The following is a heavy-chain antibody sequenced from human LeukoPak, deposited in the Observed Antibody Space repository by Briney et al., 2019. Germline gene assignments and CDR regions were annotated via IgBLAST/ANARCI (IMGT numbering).Heavy chain of an antibody. CDR3: GRVAEYFDY. J-gene: IGHJ4*02. CDR1: GGTFSSYA. Sequence: ASVTVSCKASGGTFSSYAISWVRQAPGQGLEWMGGIIPIFGTANYAQKFQGRVTITTDESTSTAYMELSSLRSEDTAVYYGGRVAEYFDYWGQGTLVTVSS. V-gene: IGHV1-69*05. CDR2: IIPIFGTA.